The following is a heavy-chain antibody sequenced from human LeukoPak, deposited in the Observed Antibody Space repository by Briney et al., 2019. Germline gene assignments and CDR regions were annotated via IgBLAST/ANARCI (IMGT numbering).Heavy chain of an antibody. CDR3: ARKITMVRGPLIKGYFDL. Sequence: GGSLRLSCSGSGFTCVNYVMAWVRQAPGKGLEWVSSIRLGGGLTHSADPVKGRFIISRDMNTLFLQMNNLRPEDTAMYYCARKITMVRGPLIKGYFDLWGRGTLVSVSS. CDR1: GFTCVNYV. CDR2: IRLGGGLT. J-gene: IGHJ2*01. D-gene: IGHD3-10*01. V-gene: IGHV3-23*01.